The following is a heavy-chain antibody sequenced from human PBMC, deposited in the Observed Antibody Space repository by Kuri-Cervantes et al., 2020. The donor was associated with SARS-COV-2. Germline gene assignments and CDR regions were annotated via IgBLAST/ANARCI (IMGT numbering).Heavy chain of an antibody. V-gene: IGHV4-61*09. CDR3: ARGGYDFWSGYLFDP. J-gene: IGHJ5*02. CDR2: IYTSGST. D-gene: IGHD3-3*01. Sequence: SETLSLTCTVSGGSISSGSYYWSWIRQPAGKGLEWIGHIYTSGSTNYNPSLKSRVTISVDTSKNQFSLKPSSVTAADTAVYYCARGGYDFWSGYLFDPWGQGTLVTVSS. CDR1: GGSISSGSYY.